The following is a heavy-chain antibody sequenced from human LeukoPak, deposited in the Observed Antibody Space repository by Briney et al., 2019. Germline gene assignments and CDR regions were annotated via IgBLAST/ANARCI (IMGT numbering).Heavy chain of an antibody. CDR1: GFTSSSYA. V-gene: IGHV3-48*04. D-gene: IGHD5-18*01. Sequence: GGSLRLSCAASGFTSSSYAMNWVRQAPGKGLEWVSSISSSSGSTIYYADSVKGRFTISRDNAKNSLYLQMNSLRAEDTAVYYCARGVDTAMVHYYYYYYYMDVWGKGTTVTVSS. CDR3: ARGVDTAMVHYYYYYYYMDV. CDR2: ISSSSGSTI. J-gene: IGHJ6*03.